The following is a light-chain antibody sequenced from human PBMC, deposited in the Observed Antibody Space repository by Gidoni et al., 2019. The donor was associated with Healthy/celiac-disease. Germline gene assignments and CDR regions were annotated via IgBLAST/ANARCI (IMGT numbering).Light chain of an antibody. Sequence: QSALTQPASVSGSPGQSITISRTGTSSDVGSYNLVSWYQQHADKAPQLLIYEGSKRPSGVSNRFSGSKSGNTASLTISGLQAEDEADYYYCSYAGSSTWVFGGGTKLTVL. CDR3: CSYAGSSTWV. V-gene: IGLV2-23*01. J-gene: IGLJ2*01. CDR2: EGS. CDR1: SSDVGSYNL.